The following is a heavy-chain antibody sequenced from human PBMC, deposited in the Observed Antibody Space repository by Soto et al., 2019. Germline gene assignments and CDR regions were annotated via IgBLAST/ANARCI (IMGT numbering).Heavy chain of an antibody. CDR1: GYIFVNYG. Sequence: QVQLVQSGDEVKKPGASVKVSCKASGYIFVNYGIAWVRQAPGQGLEWMGWISPYTGNTHSATKVQGRLTMTTDTSTSTADMDLGSLTSEDTAVYYCVMVDNYVTPTPQDVWGQGTTVTVSS. D-gene: IGHD3-16*01. J-gene: IGHJ6*02. CDR3: VMVDNYVTPTPQDV. CDR2: ISPYTGNT. V-gene: IGHV1-18*01.